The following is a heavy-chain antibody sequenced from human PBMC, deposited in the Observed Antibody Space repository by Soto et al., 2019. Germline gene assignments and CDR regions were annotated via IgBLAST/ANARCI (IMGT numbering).Heavy chain of an antibody. J-gene: IGHJ5*02. CDR3: VTCARSGWDTGFS. D-gene: IGHD6-19*01. V-gene: IGHV1-8*01. CDR1: GYTFTNYD. CDR2: MSPNSGNT. Sequence: QVQLVQSGAEVKKPGASVRVSCQTSGYTFTNYDINWVRQAAGQGHEWMGWMSPNSGNTGYAQIFQGRVSMTRDTSISTAYIELRSLRSEDTPVYYCVTCARSGWDTGFSWGQGNLVTVSS.